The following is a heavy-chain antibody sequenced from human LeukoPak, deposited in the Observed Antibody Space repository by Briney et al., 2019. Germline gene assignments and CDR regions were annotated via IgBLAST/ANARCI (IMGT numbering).Heavy chain of an antibody. V-gene: IGHV1-8*01. CDR2: MNPNSGNT. D-gene: IGHD6-25*01. Sequence: GASVKVSCKASGYTFTSYDINWVRQATGQGLEWMGWMNPNSGNTGYAQKFQGRVTMTTKTSISTAYMELSSLRSEDTAVYYCASSRYRSGAFDIWGQGTMVTVSS. J-gene: IGHJ3*02. CDR3: ASSRYRSGAFDI. CDR1: GYTFTSYD.